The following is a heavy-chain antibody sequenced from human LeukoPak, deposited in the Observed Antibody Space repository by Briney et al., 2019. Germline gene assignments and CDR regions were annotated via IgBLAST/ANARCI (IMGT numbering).Heavy chain of an antibody. D-gene: IGHD3-10*01. Sequence: GGSLRLSCAASGFTFSSYVMNWVRQAPGKGLEWVSGISDSGGSTYYADSVKGRFTISRDNSKNTLYLQMNSLRAEDTAVYYCARDGSLGDYGDYWGQGTLVTVSS. J-gene: IGHJ4*02. V-gene: IGHV3-23*01. CDR3: ARDGSLGDYGDY. CDR2: ISDSGGST. CDR1: GFTFSSYV.